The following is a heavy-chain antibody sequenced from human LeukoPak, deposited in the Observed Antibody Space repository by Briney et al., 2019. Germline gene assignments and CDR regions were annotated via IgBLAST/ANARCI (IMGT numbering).Heavy chain of an antibody. Sequence: SETLSLTCSVSGGSISSSSYYWGWIRQPPGEGLEWIGSIYYSGNTYYNPSLKSRATISVDTSKNQFSLKLNSVTAADTAVYYCAMKPRWLNPFDYWGQGTLVTVSS. D-gene: IGHD5-24*01. V-gene: IGHV4-39*01. J-gene: IGHJ4*02. CDR3: AMKPRWLNPFDY. CDR1: GGSISSSSYY. CDR2: IYYSGNT.